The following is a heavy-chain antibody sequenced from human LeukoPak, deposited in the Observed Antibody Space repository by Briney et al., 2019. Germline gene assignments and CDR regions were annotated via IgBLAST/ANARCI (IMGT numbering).Heavy chain of an antibody. J-gene: IGHJ4*02. CDR2: IKQDGSEK. D-gene: IGHD6-13*01. Sequence: GGSLRLSCAASGFTFSSYWMTWVRQAPGKGLEWVANIKQDGSEKYSVDSVRGRFTISRDNAKNSLYLQMNSLRAEDTAVYYCARRAAAGNFDYWGQGTLVTVSS. CDR3: ARRAAAGNFDY. CDR1: GFTFSSYW. V-gene: IGHV3-7*01.